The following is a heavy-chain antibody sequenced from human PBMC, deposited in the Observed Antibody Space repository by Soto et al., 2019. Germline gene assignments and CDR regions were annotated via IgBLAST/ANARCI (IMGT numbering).Heavy chain of an antibody. CDR2: IIPIFGTA. CDR3: AREGLSAAAEGGGGMDV. CDR1: GGTFSSYA. Sequence: QVQLVQSGAEVKKPGSSVKVSCKASGGTFSSYAISWVRQAPGQGLEWMGGIIPIFGTANYAQKFQGRVTITADDSTSTAYMELSSLRSEDTAVYYCAREGLSAAAEGGGGMDVWGHGTTVTVSS. D-gene: IGHD6-13*01. V-gene: IGHV1-69*12. J-gene: IGHJ6*02.